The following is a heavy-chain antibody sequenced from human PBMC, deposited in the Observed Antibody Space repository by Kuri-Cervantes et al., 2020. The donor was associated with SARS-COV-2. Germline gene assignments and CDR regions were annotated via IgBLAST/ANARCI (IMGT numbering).Heavy chain of an antibody. V-gene: IGHV1-18*04. CDR1: EYTFTNYY. J-gene: IGHJ4*02. Sequence: ASVKVSCKASEYTFTNYYMHWVRQAPGQGLEWMGWTSAYNGNTNYAQKLQGRVTMTTDTSTSTAYMELRSLRSDDTAVYYCAVGTVHYFDYWGQGTLVTVSS. D-gene: IGHD1-26*01. CDR3: AVGTVHYFDY. CDR2: TSAYNGNT.